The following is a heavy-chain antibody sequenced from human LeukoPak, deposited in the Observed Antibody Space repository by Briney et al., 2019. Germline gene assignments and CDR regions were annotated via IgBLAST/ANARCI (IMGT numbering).Heavy chain of an antibody. CDR2: INAGNGNT. Sequence: ASVKVSCKASGYTFTSYAMHWVRQAPGQRLEWMGWINAGNGNTKYSQKFQGRVTITRDTSASTAYMELSSLRPEDTAVYYCARGGGYSYGFNWFDPWGQGTLVTVSS. D-gene: IGHD5-18*01. CDR1: GYTFTSYA. CDR3: ARGGGYSYGFNWFDP. V-gene: IGHV1-3*01. J-gene: IGHJ5*02.